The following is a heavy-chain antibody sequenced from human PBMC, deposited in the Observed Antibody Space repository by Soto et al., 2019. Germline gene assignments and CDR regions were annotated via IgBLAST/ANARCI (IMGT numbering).Heavy chain of an antibody. Sequence: VGSLRLSCAASGFTFSSYEMNWVRQAPGKGLEWVSYISSSGSTIYYADSVKGRFTISRDNAKNSLYLQMNSLRAEDTAVYYCARDGRFYDSSGYGMDVWGQGTTVTVSS. D-gene: IGHD3-22*01. V-gene: IGHV3-48*03. CDR2: ISSSGSTI. CDR3: ARDGRFYDSSGYGMDV. CDR1: GFTFSSYE. J-gene: IGHJ6*02.